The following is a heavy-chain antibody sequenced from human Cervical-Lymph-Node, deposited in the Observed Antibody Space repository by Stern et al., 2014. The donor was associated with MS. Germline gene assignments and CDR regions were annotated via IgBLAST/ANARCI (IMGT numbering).Heavy chain of an antibody. CDR2: IYPRDSGV. CDR3: IRYRYYNSWSNIGY. D-gene: IGHD6-13*01. Sequence: EVQLVESGAEVRKPGESLRISCKASGYIYTNYWVGWVRQLPGKGLEWMGHIYPRDSGVRYSPSFQGQVTISVTRSINTTYLQWDSLKASDTALYYCIRYRYYNSWSNIGYWGQGTLVTVSS. CDR1: GYIYTNYW. J-gene: IGHJ4*02. V-gene: IGHV5-51*01.